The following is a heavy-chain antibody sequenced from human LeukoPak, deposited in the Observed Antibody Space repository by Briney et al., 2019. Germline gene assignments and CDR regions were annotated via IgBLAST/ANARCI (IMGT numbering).Heavy chain of an antibody. Sequence: PSETLSLTCTVSGGSISNNNYYWAWIRQPPGKGLECIGSIYYSGSPYYSPSLKSRVTISVDTSKNQFSLRLSSVTAADTAVYYCARLFSSSWYRGAFDLWGQGTMVTVSS. CDR3: ARLFSSSWYRGAFDL. J-gene: IGHJ3*01. V-gene: IGHV4-39*01. CDR1: GGSISNNNYY. D-gene: IGHD6-13*01. CDR2: IYYSGSP.